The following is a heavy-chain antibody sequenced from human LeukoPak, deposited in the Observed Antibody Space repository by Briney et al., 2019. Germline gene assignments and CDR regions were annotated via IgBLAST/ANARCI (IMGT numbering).Heavy chain of an antibody. Sequence: ASVKVSCKASGYTFTSYGISWVRQAPGQGLEWMGWISAYNGNTNYAQKLQGRVTMTTDTSTSTAYMELRSLRSDDTAVYYCARADTSGHYYYHYGMDVWGQGTTVTVSS. CDR1: GYTFTSYG. CDR3: ARADTSGHYYYHYGMDV. V-gene: IGHV1-18*01. J-gene: IGHJ6*02. D-gene: IGHD1-1*01. CDR2: ISAYNGNT.